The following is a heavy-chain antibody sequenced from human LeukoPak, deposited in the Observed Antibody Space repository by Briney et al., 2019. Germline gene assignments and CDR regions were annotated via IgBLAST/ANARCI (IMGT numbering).Heavy chain of an antibody. V-gene: IGHV1-8*01. Sequence: GASVKLSCKSSGYTFTSYDINWVRQATGQGLEWMGWMNPNSGNTGYAQKFQGRVTMTRNTSISTAYMELSSLRSEDTAVYYCARGRGELSLNPIDYWGQGTLVTVSS. CDR2: MNPNSGNT. J-gene: IGHJ4*02. D-gene: IGHD3-16*02. CDR3: ARGRGELSLNPIDY. CDR1: GYTFTSYD.